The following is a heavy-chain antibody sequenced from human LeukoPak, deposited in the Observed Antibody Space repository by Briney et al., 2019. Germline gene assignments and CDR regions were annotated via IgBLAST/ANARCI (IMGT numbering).Heavy chain of an antibody. D-gene: IGHD3-3*01. Sequence: GGSLRLSCAASGFTFNSYWMHWVRQAPGKGLVWVSRIDEDGKTIDYADSVKGRFTISGDNAKDTLYLQMSSLRDEDTAVYYCASDLCGGDDQWGRGTLVTVSS. V-gene: IGHV3-74*01. CDR3: ASDLCGGDDQ. CDR1: GFTFNSYW. CDR2: IDEDGKTI. J-gene: IGHJ5*02.